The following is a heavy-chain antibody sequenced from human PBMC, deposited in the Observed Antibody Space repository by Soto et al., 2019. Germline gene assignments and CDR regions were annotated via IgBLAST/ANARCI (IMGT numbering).Heavy chain of an antibody. CDR3: AKNQERELPRVIDF. Sequence: GGSLRLSCATSGLTFSNYAMSWVRQAPGGGLEWVSSMSGSSSTTYYADSVRGRFTISRDRSKNTLYLQMSSLRAEDTSLYYCAKNQERELPRVIDFWCQGTLVTVSS. V-gene: IGHV3-23*01. J-gene: IGHJ4*02. CDR1: GLTFSNYA. D-gene: IGHD1-7*01. CDR2: MSGSSSTT.